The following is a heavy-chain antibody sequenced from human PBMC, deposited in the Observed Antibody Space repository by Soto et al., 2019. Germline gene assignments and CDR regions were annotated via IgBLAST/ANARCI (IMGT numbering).Heavy chain of an antibody. CDR2: IYHSGST. D-gene: IGHD4-17*01. V-gene: IGHV4-30-2*01. J-gene: IGHJ5*02. Sequence: PSETLSLTCAVSGGSISSGGYSWSWIRQPPGKGLEWIGYIYHSGSTYYNPSLKSRVTISVDRSKNQFSLKLSSVTAADTAVYYCARTTVTTGWFDPWGQGTRVTVSS. CDR3: ARTTVTTGWFDP. CDR1: GGSISSGGYS.